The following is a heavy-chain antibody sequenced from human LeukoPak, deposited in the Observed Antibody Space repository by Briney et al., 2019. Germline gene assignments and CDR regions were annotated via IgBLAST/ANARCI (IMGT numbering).Heavy chain of an antibody. Sequence: GGSLRLSCAASGFTFSSYGMHWVRQAPGKGLEWVAFIRYDGSNEYYADSVKGRFTISRDNSKNTLYLQMNSLRAEDTAVYYCAKGRFGQTRAYMDVWGKGTTVTVSS. J-gene: IGHJ6*03. CDR1: GFTFSSYG. V-gene: IGHV3-30*02. D-gene: IGHD3-10*01. CDR2: IRYDGSNE. CDR3: AKGRFGQTRAYMDV.